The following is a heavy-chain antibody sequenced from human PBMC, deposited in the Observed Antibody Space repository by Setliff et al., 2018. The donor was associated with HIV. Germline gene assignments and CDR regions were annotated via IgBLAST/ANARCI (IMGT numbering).Heavy chain of an antibody. CDR3: ARVGAMAGPSYYFDY. J-gene: IGHJ4*02. D-gene: IGHD6-19*01. CDR2: IYYSGST. Sequence: TLSLTCTVSGDSISSGDYYWSWIRQPPGKGLEWIGNIYYSGSTYYNPSLKSRVTISVDTSKNQFSLKLSSVTAADTAVYYCARVGAMAGPSYYFDYWGQGTLVTVSS. CDR1: GDSISSGDYY. V-gene: IGHV4-30-4*08.